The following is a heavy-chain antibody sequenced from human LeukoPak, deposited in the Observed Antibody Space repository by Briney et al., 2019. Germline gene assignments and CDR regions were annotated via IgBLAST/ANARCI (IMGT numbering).Heavy chain of an antibody. CDR3: GRVIFYGDPSGDAFDI. V-gene: IGHV3-53*01. J-gene: IGHJ3*02. Sequence: PGGSLRVSCADSGFTVSSNYMSWVREAPGKGLEWVSVIYSGVSTYYADSVKGRFTISRDNSKNTLNLQMNSLRAEDTAVYYCGRVIFYGDPSGDAFDIWGQGTMVTVSS. CDR1: GFTVSSNY. D-gene: IGHD4-17*01. CDR2: IYSGVST.